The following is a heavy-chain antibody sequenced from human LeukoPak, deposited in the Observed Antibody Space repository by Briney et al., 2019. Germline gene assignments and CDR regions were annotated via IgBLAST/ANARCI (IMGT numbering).Heavy chain of an antibody. CDR1: GFTFSSYA. CDR3: AKDLGDGGGYNPFDY. J-gene: IGHJ4*02. D-gene: IGHD2-15*01. V-gene: IGHV3-30*04. CDR2: ISYDGSNK. Sequence: GGSLRLSCAASGFTFSSYAMHWVRQAPGKGLEWVAVISYDGSNKYYADSVKGRFTISRDNSKNTLYLQMNSLRAEDTAVYYCAKDLGDGGGYNPFDYWGQGTLVTVSS.